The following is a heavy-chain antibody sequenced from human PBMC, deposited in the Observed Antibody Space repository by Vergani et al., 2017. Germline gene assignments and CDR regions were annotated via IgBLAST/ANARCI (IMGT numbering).Heavy chain of an antibody. D-gene: IGHD2-21*01. Sequence: VQLVQSGAEVRKPGASVTVSCTASGYIFKNYYIHWLRQAPGQAFEWMGILNPTTGHTASAQKFMGRVDMTRDPSTDTSTRTVQMTLSSLRSEDTAVYYCARSIGDCAGATCRAYYFDHGGQGTLVTVSS. CDR3: ARSIGDCAGATCRAYYFDH. CDR2: LNPTTGHT. V-gene: IGHV1-46*02. CDR1: GYIFKNYY. J-gene: IGHJ5*02.